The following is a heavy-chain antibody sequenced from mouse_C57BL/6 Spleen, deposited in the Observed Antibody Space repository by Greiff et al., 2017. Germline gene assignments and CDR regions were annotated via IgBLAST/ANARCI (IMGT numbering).Heavy chain of an antibody. J-gene: IGHJ2*01. D-gene: IGHD1-1*01. CDR1: GYTFTEYT. V-gene: IGHV1-62-2*01. CDR2: FYPGSGSI. CDR3: ARHERDYYGSSYGFDY. Sequence: VQLMESGAELVKPGASVKLSCKASGYTFTEYTIHWVKQRSGQGLEWIGWFYPGSGSIKYNEKFKDKATLTADKSSSTVYMELSRLTSEDSAVYFCARHERDYYGSSYGFDYWGQGTTLTVSS.